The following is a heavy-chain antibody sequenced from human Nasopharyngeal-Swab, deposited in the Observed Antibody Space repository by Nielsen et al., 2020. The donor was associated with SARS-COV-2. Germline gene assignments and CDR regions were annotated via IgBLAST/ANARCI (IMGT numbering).Heavy chain of an antibody. D-gene: IGHD3-3*01. CDR1: GGSTSSYY. CDR2: IYYSGST. CDR3: ARVPLFHAFDI. Sequence: SETLSLTCTVSGGSTSSYYWSWIRQPPGKGLEWIGYIYYSGSTNYNPSLKSRVTISVDTSKNQFSLKLSSVTAADTAVYYCARVPLFHAFDIWGQGTMVTVSS. J-gene: IGHJ3*02. V-gene: IGHV4-59*01.